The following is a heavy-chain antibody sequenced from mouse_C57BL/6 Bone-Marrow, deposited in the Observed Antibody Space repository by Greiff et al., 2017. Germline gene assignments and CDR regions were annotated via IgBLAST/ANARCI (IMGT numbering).Heavy chain of an antibody. D-gene: IGHD1-1*01. CDR3: AKGGYGSSPCFDY. CDR2: INPGSGGT. V-gene: IGHV1-54*01. Sequence: VQLQESGAELVRPGTSVKVSCKASGYAFTNYLIEWVKQRPGQGLEWIGVINPGSGGTNYNEKFKGKATLTADKSSSTAYMQLSSLTSEDSAVYFCAKGGYGSSPCFDYWGQGTTLTVSS. J-gene: IGHJ2*01. CDR1: GYAFTNYL.